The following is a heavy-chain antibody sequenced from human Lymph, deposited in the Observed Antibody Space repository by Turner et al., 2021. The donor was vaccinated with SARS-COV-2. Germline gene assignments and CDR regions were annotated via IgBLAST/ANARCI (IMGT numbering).Heavy chain of an antibody. CDR1: GFSRSTRGMC. V-gene: IGHV2-70*15. CDR2: IDWDGDK. D-gene: IGHD5-18*01. CDR3: ERIRTGYSDSYRSTYYFDY. Sequence: QVALREAGPALVKPTQTLTLTCTVSGFSRSTRGMCVIWITQPQGKALEWLARIDWDGDKYYSTSMKTRLTISKETSYTQVILTMTNMDPVETATYYCERIRTGYSDSYRSTYYFDYWGQGTLVTVSS. J-gene: IGHJ4*02.